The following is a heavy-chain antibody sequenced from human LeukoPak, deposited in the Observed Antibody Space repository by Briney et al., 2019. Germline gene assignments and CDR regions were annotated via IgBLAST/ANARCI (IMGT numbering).Heavy chain of an antibody. V-gene: IGHV3-30*03. Sequence: GGSLRLSCAASGFTFSSYGMHWVRQAPGQGLERVAVISYDGSNKYYADSVKGRFTISGDNSKNTLYLQMNSLRAEDTAVYYCARSETTTVTTLGYWGQGTLVTVSS. CDR3: ARSETTTVTTLGY. D-gene: IGHD4-17*01. CDR2: ISYDGSNK. CDR1: GFTFSSYG. J-gene: IGHJ4*02.